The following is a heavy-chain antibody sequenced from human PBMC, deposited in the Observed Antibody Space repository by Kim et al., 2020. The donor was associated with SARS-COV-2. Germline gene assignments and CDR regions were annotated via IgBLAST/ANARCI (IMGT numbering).Heavy chain of an antibody. J-gene: IGHJ4*02. CDR1: GGSISSSSYY. CDR2: IYYSGST. CDR3: ARDRVYDFWSGYYTSYYFDY. D-gene: IGHD3-3*01. Sequence: SETLSLTCTVSGGSISSSSYYWGWIRQPPGKGLEWIGSIYYSGSTYYNPSLKSRVTISVDTSKNQFSLKLSSVTAADTAVYYCARDRVYDFWSGYYTSYYFDYWGQGTLVTVSS. V-gene: IGHV4-39*07.